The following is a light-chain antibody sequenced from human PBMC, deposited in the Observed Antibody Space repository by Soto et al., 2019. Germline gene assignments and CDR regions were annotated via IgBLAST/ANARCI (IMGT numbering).Light chain of an antibody. Sequence: QSALTQPASVSGSPGQSITISCTGTSSDVGGYNYVSWYQQYPGKAPKLMIFDVSNRPSGVSNRFSGAKSGNTASLTISGLQAEDEADYYCSSHTSSTTRVFGGGTKVTVL. J-gene: IGLJ3*02. CDR3: SSHTSSTTRV. CDR1: SSDVGGYNY. V-gene: IGLV2-14*03. CDR2: DVS.